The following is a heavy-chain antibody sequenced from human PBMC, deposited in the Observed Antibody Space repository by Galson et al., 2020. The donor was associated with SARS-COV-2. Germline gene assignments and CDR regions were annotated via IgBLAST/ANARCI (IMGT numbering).Heavy chain of an antibody. V-gene: IGHV3-33*01. CDR1: GFTFSSYG. CDR3: ARDPRIEMATPYFDY. J-gene: IGHJ4*02. CDR2: IWYDGSNK. Sequence: GGSLRLSCAASGFTFSSYGMHWVRQAPGKGLEWVAVIWYDGSNKYYADSVKGRFTISRDNSKNTLYLQMNSLRAEDTAVYYCARDPRIEMATPYFDYWGQGTLVTVSS. D-gene: IGHD5-12*01.